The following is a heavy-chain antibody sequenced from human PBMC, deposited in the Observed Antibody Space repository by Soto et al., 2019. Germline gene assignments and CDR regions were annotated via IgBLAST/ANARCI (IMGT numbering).Heavy chain of an antibody. J-gene: IGHJ4*02. CDR1: GGSISSSSYY. V-gene: IGHV4-39*01. CDR2: IYYSGST. Sequence: QLQLKESGPGLVKPSETLSLTCTVSGGSISSSSYYWGWIRQPPGKGLEWIGSIYYSGSTYYNPSLKSRVTISVDTSKNQFSLKLSSVTAADTAVYYCARHFDYYGSGSYRLGLDYWGQGTLVTVSS. D-gene: IGHD3-10*01. CDR3: ARHFDYYGSGSYRLGLDY.